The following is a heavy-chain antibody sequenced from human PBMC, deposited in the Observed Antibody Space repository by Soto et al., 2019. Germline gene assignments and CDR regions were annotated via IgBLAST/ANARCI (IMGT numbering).Heavy chain of an antibody. CDR1: GYTFTSYG. D-gene: IGHD6-6*01. CDR3: ARDQYSSSSEYYYYGMDV. Sequence: GASVKVSCKASGYTFTSYGISWVRQAPGQGLELMGWISAYNGNTNYAQKFQGRVTITADESTSTAYMELSSLRSEDTAVYYCARDQYSSSSEYYYYGMDVWGQGTTVTVSS. J-gene: IGHJ6*02. CDR2: ISAYNGNT. V-gene: IGHV1-18*01.